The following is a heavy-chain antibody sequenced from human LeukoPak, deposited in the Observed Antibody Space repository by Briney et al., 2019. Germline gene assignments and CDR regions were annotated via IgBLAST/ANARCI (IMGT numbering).Heavy chain of an antibody. J-gene: IGHJ3*02. CDR2: INTDGSST. V-gene: IGHV3-74*01. CDR1: GFIFSSYW. CDR3: ARGLVATTYDAFDI. D-gene: IGHD5-12*01. Sequence: GGSLRLSCAASGFIFSSYWMNWVRQAPGKGLVWVSRINTDGSSTNYADSVKGRFTISRDNAKNTLYLQMNSLRAEDTAVYYCARGLVATTYDAFDIWGQGTMVTVSS.